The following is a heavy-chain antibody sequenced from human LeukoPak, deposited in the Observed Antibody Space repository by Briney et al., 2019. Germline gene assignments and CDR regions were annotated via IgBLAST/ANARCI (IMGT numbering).Heavy chain of an antibody. V-gene: IGHV4-39*01. CDR2: IYYRGNT. Sequence: PSETLSLTRTVSGYFISSSSFYWGWIRQPPGKGLEWIGSIYYRGNTYYNPSLKSRVTMSVDTSKNQFSLKATSVTAADTAVYYCARLGTPTGIDYWGQGTLVTVSS. J-gene: IGHJ4*02. D-gene: IGHD1-7*01. CDR1: GYFISSSSFY. CDR3: ARLGTPTGIDY.